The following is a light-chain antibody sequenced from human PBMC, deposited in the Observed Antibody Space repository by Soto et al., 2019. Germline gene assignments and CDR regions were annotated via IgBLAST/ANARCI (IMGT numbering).Light chain of an antibody. CDR3: QVWDRSSDHRVV. CDR2: YVS. Sequence: SYELTQPPSVSVAPGKTARVSCERNNIGTKSVHWYQQKPGQAPVLVIYYVSARPSGIPERFSGSNAGNTATLTISTVEAGDEADYYCQVWDRSSDHRVVFGGGTQLTVL. CDR1: NIGTKS. V-gene: IGLV3-21*04. J-gene: IGLJ2*01.